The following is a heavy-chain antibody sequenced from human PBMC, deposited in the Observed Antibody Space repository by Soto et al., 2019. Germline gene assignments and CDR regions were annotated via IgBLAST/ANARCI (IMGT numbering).Heavy chain of an antibody. D-gene: IGHD2-8*01. CDR1: GGTFSSYT. Sequence: GASVKVSCKASGGTFSSYTISWVRQAPGQGLEWMGRIIPILGIANYAQKFQGRVTITADKSTSTAYMELSSLRSEDTAMYYCARESNGTKGYFKYWGQGSVVMVSS. J-gene: IGHJ4*02. CDR2: IIPILGIA. CDR3: ARESNGTKGYFKY. V-gene: IGHV1-69*04.